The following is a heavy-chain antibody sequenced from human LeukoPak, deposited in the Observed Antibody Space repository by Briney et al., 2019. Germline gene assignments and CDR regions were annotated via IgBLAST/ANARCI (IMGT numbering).Heavy chain of an antibody. D-gene: IGHD6-13*01. CDR2: IYYSGST. J-gene: IGHJ6*04. CDR1: GGSISSGGYS. CDR3: ARGQVSSPKYSSSSNSIPRLDV. Sequence: TSETLSLTCAVSGGSISSGGYSWTWIRQPPGKGLEWIAYIYYSGSTNYNPSLKSRVTISVDTSKNQFSLKLSSVTAADTAVYYCARGQVSSPKYSSSSNSIPRLDVWGKGTTVTVSS. V-gene: IGHV4-61*08.